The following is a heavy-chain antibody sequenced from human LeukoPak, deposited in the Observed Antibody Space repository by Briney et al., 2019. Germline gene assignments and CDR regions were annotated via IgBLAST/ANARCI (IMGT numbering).Heavy chain of an antibody. CDR3: ARDLYSSGWYKDY. CDR2: IYYSGST. Sequence: SEPLSLTCAVFGGPFSGYYWGWIRQPPGKGLEWIGSIYYSGSTYYNPSLKSRVTISVDTSKNQFSLKLSSVTAADTAVYYCARDLYSSGWYKDYWGQGTLVTVSS. CDR1: GGPFSGYY. D-gene: IGHD6-19*01. V-gene: IGHV4-39*07. J-gene: IGHJ4*02.